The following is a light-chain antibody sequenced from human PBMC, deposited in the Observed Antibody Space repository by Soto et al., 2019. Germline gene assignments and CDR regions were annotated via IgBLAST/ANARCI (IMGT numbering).Light chain of an antibody. CDR2: DAS. Sequence: EIVVTQSLSALSMPTGERATLHCRASQSVSSYLAWYQQKPGQPPRLLIYDASNRATGIPARFSGSGSGTDFTLTISSLEPEDFAVYYCQQPTNLPLTFCGGTMVDIK. V-gene: IGKV3-11*01. CDR3: QQPTNLPLT. CDR1: QSVSSY. J-gene: IGKJ4*01.